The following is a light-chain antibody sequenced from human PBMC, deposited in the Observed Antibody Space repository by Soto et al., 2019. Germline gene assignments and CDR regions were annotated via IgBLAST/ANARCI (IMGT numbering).Light chain of an antibody. V-gene: IGKV1-9*01. CDR3: QPLNTYPLFT. CDR2: AAS. Sequence: DIQLTQSPSFLSASVGDRVTITCRASQDISRYLAWYQQKAGKAPKLLIYAASTLQKGVPSRFSVSGSGTEFTLTISSLQPDDFATYYCQPLNTYPLFTFGPGTEVD. J-gene: IGKJ3*01. CDR1: QDISRY.